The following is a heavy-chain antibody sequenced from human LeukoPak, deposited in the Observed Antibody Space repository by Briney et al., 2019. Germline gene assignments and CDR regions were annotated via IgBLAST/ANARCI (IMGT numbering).Heavy chain of an antibody. J-gene: IGHJ3*02. Sequence: SETLSLTCTVSGGSISSYYWSWIRQPPGKGLEWIGYIYYSGSTNYNPSLKSRATISVDTSKNQFSLKLSSVTAADTAVYYCARSRPITTVRGSAFDIWGQGAMVTVSS. CDR2: IYYSGST. D-gene: IGHD3-10*01. CDR3: ARSRPITTVRGSAFDI. V-gene: IGHV4-59*08. CDR1: GGSISSYY.